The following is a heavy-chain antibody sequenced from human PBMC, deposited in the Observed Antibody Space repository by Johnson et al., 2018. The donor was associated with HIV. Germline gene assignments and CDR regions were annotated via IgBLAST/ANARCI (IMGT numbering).Heavy chain of an antibody. CDR3: ATGVGAKTLTDAFDI. CDR2: ISHDGSKK. J-gene: IGHJ3*02. V-gene: IGHV3-30*04. D-gene: IGHD1-26*01. CDR1: GFSFSPYA. Sequence: QVQLVESGGGVVQPGRSLRLSCAASGFSFSPYALHWVRQTPGKGLEWVAVISHDGSKKYYADSVEGRFTISRDNFKNTLYLQMNSLRDEDTAVYYCATGVGAKTLTDAFDIWCQGTMVTVSS.